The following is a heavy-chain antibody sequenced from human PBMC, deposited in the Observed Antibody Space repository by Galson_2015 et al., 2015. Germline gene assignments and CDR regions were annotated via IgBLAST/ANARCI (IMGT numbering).Heavy chain of an antibody. D-gene: IGHD6-13*01. CDR3: ARGWPGYSSSWFDY. Sequence: SVKVSCKASGYTFTSYAMHWVRQTPGQRLEWMGWINAGNGNTKYSQKFQGRVTITRDTSASTAYMELSSLRSEDTAVYYCARGWPGYSSSWFDYWGQGTLVTVSS. CDR2: INAGNGNT. J-gene: IGHJ4*02. V-gene: IGHV1-3*01. CDR1: GYTFTSYA.